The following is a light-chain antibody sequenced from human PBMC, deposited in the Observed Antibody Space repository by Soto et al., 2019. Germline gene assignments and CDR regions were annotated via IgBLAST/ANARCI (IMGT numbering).Light chain of an antibody. CDR3: QQYNDYST. V-gene: IGKV1-5*03. J-gene: IGKJ2*01. CDR1: QSISGW. CDR2: KGS. Sequence: DIQVTQSPSTLSASVGDRVTITCRASQSISGWLAWYQQKPGKAPKLLIYKGSSLQSGVPSRFSGSGSGTEFTLTISSLQPADFATYYCQQYNDYSTFGQGTKLEIK.